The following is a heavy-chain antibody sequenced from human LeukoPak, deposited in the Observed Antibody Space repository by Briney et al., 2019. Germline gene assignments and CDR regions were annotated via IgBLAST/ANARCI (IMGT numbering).Heavy chain of an antibody. V-gene: IGHV3-30-3*01. Sequence: PGGSLRLSCAASGFTFSSYAMHWVRQAPGKGLEWVAVISYDGSNKYYADSVKGRFTISRDNSKNTLYLQVNSLRAEDTAVYYCARDGYYDGNFDYWGQGTLVTVSS. D-gene: IGHD3-22*01. CDR1: GFTFSSYA. CDR3: ARDGYYDGNFDY. J-gene: IGHJ4*02. CDR2: ISYDGSNK.